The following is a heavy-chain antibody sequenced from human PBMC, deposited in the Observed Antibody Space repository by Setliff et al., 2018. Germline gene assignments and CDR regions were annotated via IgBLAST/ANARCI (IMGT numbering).Heavy chain of an antibody. J-gene: IGHJ4*02. D-gene: IGHD1-1*01. Sequence: PGGSLRLSCAASGFTFGDYPVNWFRQAPGKGLEWVGRTRNKGNNYATEYAASVKGRFTISRDDSKNSMYLQMNSLKTEDTAVYYCTRDGAGTRSGFYFDYWGQGTLVTVSS. CDR1: GFTFGDYP. CDR3: TRDGAGTRSGFYFDY. CDR2: TRNKGNNYAT. V-gene: IGHV3-72*01.